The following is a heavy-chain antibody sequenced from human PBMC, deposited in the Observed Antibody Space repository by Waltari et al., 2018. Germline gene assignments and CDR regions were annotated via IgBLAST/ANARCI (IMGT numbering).Heavy chain of an antibody. V-gene: IGHV3-23*01. CDR3: ATVGSSQCLVLIPFFDY. CDR1: GFTFSSYA. CDR2: ISGSGGST. Sequence: ELQLFETGGVLVQPGGSLRLSCAASGFTFSSYAMSWVRQAPGKGLEWVPAISGSGGSTYYADSVKRRFTISRDHSEQTLYLQRTIVRAEEQAVYYCATVGSSQCLVLIPFFDYGGQGTLVTVSS. J-gene: IGHJ4*02. D-gene: IGHD6-19*01.